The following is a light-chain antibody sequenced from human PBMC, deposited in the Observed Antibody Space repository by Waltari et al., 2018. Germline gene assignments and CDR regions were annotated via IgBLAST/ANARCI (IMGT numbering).Light chain of an antibody. J-gene: IGKJ4*01. V-gene: IGKV1-12*01. CDR3: QQADSFPLT. Sequence: DIQMTQSPSSVSASVGDRVILPCRASQDITSWLAWYQQKPGKAPNLLIFAASTLQSGVPSRFSGSGAGTDFTLTISSLQPEDVATYYCQQADSFPLTFGGGTKVELK. CDR1: QDITSW. CDR2: AAS.